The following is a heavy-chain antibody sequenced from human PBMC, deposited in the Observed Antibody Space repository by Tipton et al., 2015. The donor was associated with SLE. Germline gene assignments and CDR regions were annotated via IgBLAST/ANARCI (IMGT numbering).Heavy chain of an antibody. Sequence: TLSLTCAVSGYSISSGYYWGWIRQPPGKGLEWIGSIYHSGSTYYTPSLKSRVTLSVDTSTKQFSLKLSCVTAADSAVYQCARAGVMSTFGGVIVMGGFDYWGQGTRVTVSS. CDR3: ARAGVMSTFGGVIVMGGFDY. CDR1: GYSISSGYY. V-gene: IGHV4-38-2*01. D-gene: IGHD3-16*02. J-gene: IGHJ4*02. CDR2: IYHSGST.